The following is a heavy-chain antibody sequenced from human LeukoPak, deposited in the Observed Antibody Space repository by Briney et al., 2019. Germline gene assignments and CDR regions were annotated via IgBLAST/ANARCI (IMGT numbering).Heavy chain of an antibody. V-gene: IGHV4-34*01. CDR2: INHTGST. Sequence: PSETLSLTCAVYGGSFSDYYWSWIRQPPGKGLEWVGEINHTGSTNYNPSLKSRVTISVDTSKNQFSLKLSSVTAADTAVYYCASGSSAGYSSSWYTAFDIWGQGTMVTVSS. CDR3: ASGSSAGYSSSWYTAFDI. J-gene: IGHJ3*02. D-gene: IGHD6-13*01. CDR1: GGSFSDYY.